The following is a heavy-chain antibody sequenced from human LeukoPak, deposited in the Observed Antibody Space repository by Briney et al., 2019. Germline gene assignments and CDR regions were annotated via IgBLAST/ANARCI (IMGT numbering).Heavy chain of an antibody. J-gene: IGHJ4*02. CDR3: AKEAIFGVVYFDY. Sequence: ETLSLTCTVSGGSISSYYWSWVRQAPGKGLEWVSAISGSGGSTYYADSVKGRFTISRDNSKNTLYLQMNSLRAEDTAVYYCAKEAIFGVVYFDYWGQGTLVTVSS. CDR2: ISGSGGST. CDR1: GGSISSYY. D-gene: IGHD3-3*01. V-gene: IGHV3-23*01.